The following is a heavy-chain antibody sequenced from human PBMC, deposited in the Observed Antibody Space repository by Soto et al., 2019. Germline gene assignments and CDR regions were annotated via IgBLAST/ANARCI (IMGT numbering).Heavy chain of an antibody. Sequence: PSETLSLTCAVYGGSFSGYYWSWIRQPPGKGLEWIGEINHSGSTNYNPSLKSRVTISVDTSKNQFSLKLSSVTAADTAVYYCARGEGVSYDFSYYYYYYMDVWGKGTTVTFSS. D-gene: IGHD3-3*01. V-gene: IGHV4-34*01. CDR2: INHSGST. CDR1: GGSFSGYY. CDR3: ARGEGVSYDFSYYYYYYMDV. J-gene: IGHJ6*03.